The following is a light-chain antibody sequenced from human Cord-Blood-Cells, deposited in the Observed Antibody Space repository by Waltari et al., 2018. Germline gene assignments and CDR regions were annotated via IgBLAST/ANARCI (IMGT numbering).Light chain of an antibody. Sequence: QSALTQPASVSGPPGQSITLSCTGTHSDVGGYNNVSWSQQHTGKAPKHMIYDVSNRPSGVSNRFSGSKSGNTASLTISGLQAEDEADYYCSSYTSSSTLWVFGGGTKLTVL. CDR1: HSDVGGYNN. J-gene: IGLJ3*02. CDR3: SSYTSSSTLWV. V-gene: IGLV2-14*01. CDR2: DVS.